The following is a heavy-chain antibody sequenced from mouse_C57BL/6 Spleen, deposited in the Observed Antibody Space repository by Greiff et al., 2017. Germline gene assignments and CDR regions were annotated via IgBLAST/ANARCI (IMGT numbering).Heavy chain of an antibody. V-gene: IGHV1-5*01. D-gene: IGHD1-1*01. CDR2: IYPGNSDT. J-gene: IGHJ1*03. Sequence: VQLQQSGTVLARPGASVKMSCKTSGYTFTSYWMHWVKQRPGQGLAWIGAIYPGNSDTSSNQKFKGKAKLTAVTSTSTAYMELSSLTNEDSAVYYCTRITTVVARYFDVWGTGTTVTVSS. CDR3: TRITTVVARYFDV. CDR1: GYTFTSYW.